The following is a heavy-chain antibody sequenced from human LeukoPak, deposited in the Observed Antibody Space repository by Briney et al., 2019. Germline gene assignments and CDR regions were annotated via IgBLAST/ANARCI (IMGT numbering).Heavy chain of an antibody. Sequence: ASVKVSCKASGYSFTSHYMHWVRQAPGQGLEWMGLINPRGTSTIYAEKFQGRIIMTRDMSTTTDYMELSSLKSDDTAVYYCARAEVYDYVWGSYPFDPWGQGTLVTVSS. V-gene: IGHV1-46*01. CDR3: ARAEVYDYVWGSYPFDP. CDR2: INPRGTST. J-gene: IGHJ5*02. D-gene: IGHD3-16*01. CDR1: GYSFTSHY.